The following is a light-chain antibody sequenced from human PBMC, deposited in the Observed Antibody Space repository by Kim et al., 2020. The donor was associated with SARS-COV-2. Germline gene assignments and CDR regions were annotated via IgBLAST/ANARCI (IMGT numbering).Light chain of an antibody. CDR2: YDS. V-gene: IGLV3-21*04. Sequence: PGKTARITCGGNSIGSKSVHCYQQQPGQAPVLVISYDSDRPSGIPERFSGSNSGNTATLTINRVETEDEADYYCKVWDSSSDHRVVFGGGTKLTVL. CDR3: KVWDSSSDHRVV. J-gene: IGLJ2*01. CDR1: SIGSKS.